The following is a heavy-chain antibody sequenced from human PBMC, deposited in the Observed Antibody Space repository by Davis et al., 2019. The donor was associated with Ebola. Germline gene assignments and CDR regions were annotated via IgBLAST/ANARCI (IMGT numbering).Heavy chain of an antibody. D-gene: IGHD1-26*01. J-gene: IGHJ4*02. CDR3: ARSYSGSRIYDY. V-gene: IGHV3-7*03. CDR1: GFTFISYW. CDR2: IKQDGSEK. Sequence: GESLKISCAASGFTFISYWMNWVRQASGKGLEWVANIKQDGSEKYYVDSVKGRFSISRDNAKNSLYLQMNGLRAEDTAVYYCARSYSGSRIYDYWGQGTLVTVSS.